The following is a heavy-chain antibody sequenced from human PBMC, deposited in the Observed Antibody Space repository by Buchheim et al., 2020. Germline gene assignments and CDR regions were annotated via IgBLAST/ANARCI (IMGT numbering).Heavy chain of an antibody. CDR2: ITGSSNTI. V-gene: IGHV3-48*01. CDR1: GFTFDIYS. D-gene: IGHD1-14*01. Sequence: VQLVESGGGLVQPGGSLRLSCAASGFTFDIYSMNWVRQAPGKGLEWVSYITGSSNTIYYADSVKGRFTISRDNAKNSLYLQMNSLRAEDTAVYYCARVSPTSPPGYWGQGTL. J-gene: IGHJ4*02. CDR3: ARVSPTSPPGY.